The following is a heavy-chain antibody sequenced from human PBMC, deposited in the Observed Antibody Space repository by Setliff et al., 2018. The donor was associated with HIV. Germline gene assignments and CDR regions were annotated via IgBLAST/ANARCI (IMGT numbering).Heavy chain of an antibody. D-gene: IGHD3-22*01. J-gene: IGHJ3*02. Sequence: SETLSLTCTVSGDSIGSGGYYWSWIRQHPGKGLEWIGYIFYSGSTNYNPSLKSRVTISVDTSKNQFSLKLSSVTAADTAVYYCARSRRYYDSSGYYPGAFDIWGQGTVVT. CDR2: IFYSGST. CDR1: GDSIGSGGYY. V-gene: IGHV4-61*08. CDR3: ARSRRYYDSSGYYPGAFDI.